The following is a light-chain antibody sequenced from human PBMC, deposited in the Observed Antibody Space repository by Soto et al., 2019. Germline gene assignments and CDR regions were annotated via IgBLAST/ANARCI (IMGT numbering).Light chain of an antibody. CDR2: DVN. Sequence: QSALTQPASVSGSPGQSITISCTGTSSDVGGYNYVSWYQQHPGKAPKLMIYDVNNRPSGVSNRFSGSKSGNTASLTISGLQAEDEADYYCISYTGSSTYVVFGGGTKVTVL. CDR1: SSDVGGYNY. J-gene: IGLJ2*01. V-gene: IGLV2-14*01. CDR3: ISYTGSSTYVV.